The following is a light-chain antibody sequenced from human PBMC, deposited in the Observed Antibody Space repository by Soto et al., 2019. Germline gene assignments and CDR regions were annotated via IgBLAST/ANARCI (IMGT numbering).Light chain of an antibody. Sequence: DIQMTPSPSSLSASVGDRVTITCRASQSISNYLNWYQHKPGKAPNLLIYAASTLQSGVPSRFSGSRSGTDFTLTITHLQPEGFASYYCQQSYSSPPTFGQGTKLEIK. CDR3: QQSYSSPPT. CDR2: AAS. J-gene: IGKJ2*01. CDR1: QSISNY. V-gene: IGKV1-39*01.